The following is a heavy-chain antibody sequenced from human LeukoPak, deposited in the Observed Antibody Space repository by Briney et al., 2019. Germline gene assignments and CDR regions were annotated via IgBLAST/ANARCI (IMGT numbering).Heavy chain of an antibody. Sequence: PGGSLRLSCAASGFTFSDYYMSWIRQAPGKGLEWAAYISSSTFYADSVKGRFTISRDNAKNSLYLQMNSLRAEDTAVYYCARRGSWGEPRPFDYWGQGSLVTVSS. CDR1: GFTFSDYY. CDR3: ARRGSWGEPRPFDY. CDR2: ISSST. V-gene: IGHV3-11*01. J-gene: IGHJ4*02. D-gene: IGHD3-16*01.